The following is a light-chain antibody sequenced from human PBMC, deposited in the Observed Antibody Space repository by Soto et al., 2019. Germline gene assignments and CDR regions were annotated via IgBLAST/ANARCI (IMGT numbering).Light chain of an antibody. J-gene: IGKJ3*01. CDR1: QNIAGKF. CDR3: QHYGGSPLFA. Sequence: EIVLTQSPGTLSLSPGERATLSCRTSQNIAGKFLAWYQHKPGQAPRLLIYSISTRATGVPDRFSGSGSGTDFTLTISRLEPEDFAMYYFQHYGGSPLFAFGPGTKVDVK. CDR2: SIS. V-gene: IGKV3-20*01.